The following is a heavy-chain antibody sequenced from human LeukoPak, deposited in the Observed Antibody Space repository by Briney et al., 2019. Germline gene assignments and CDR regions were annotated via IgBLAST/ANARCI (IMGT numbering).Heavy chain of an antibody. Sequence: SETLSLTCTVSGYSISSGYYWGWIRQPPGKGLEWIGSIYHSGSTYYNPSLKSRVAISVDTSKNQFSLKLSSVTAADTAVYYCARERITGTVDYWGQGTLVTVSS. CDR1: GYSISSGYY. CDR2: IYHSGST. V-gene: IGHV4-38-2*02. J-gene: IGHJ4*02. D-gene: IGHD1/OR15-1a*01. CDR3: ARERITGTVDY.